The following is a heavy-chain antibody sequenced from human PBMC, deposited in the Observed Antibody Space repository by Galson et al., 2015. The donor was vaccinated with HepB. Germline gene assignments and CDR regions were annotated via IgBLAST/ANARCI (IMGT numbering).Heavy chain of an antibody. CDR3: AKDPPTGYYYGSRGYYFDY. Sequence: SLRLSCAASGFTFSSYGMHWVRQAPGKGLEWVAVISYDGSNKYYADSVKGRFTISRDNSKNTLYLQMNSLRAEDTAVYYCAKDPPTGYYYGSRGYYFDYWGQGTLVTVSS. V-gene: IGHV3-30*18. CDR1: GFTFSSYG. J-gene: IGHJ4*02. D-gene: IGHD3-10*01. CDR2: ISYDGSNK.